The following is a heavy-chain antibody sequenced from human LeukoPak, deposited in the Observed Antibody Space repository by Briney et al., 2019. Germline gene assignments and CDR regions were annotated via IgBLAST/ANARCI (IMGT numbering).Heavy chain of an antibody. D-gene: IGHD2-21*02. CDR2: ISYDGTKK. J-gene: IGHJ4*02. Sequence: PGGSLRLSCAASGFTFRSCGMHWVRQAPGKGLEWVALISYDGTKKYYADYVKGRFTISRDNSKNTVFLQMNSLRVEDTAVYYCAKDLGVIVVVTAFDYWGQGTLVTVSS. CDR1: GFTFRSCG. CDR3: AKDLGVIVVVTAFDY. V-gene: IGHV3-30*18.